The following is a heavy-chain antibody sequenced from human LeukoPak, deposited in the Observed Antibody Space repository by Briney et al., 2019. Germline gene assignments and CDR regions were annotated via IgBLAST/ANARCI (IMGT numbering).Heavy chain of an antibody. CDR2: INPNSGGT. Sequence: GASVKVSCKASGYTFIGYYMHWVRQAPGQGLEWMGWINPNSGGTNYAQKFQGRVTMTRDTSISTAYMELSRLRSDDTAVYYCARGRDIVVVPAAFDYWGQGTLVTVSS. V-gene: IGHV1-2*02. D-gene: IGHD2-2*01. CDR1: GYTFIGYY. J-gene: IGHJ4*02. CDR3: ARGRDIVVVPAAFDY.